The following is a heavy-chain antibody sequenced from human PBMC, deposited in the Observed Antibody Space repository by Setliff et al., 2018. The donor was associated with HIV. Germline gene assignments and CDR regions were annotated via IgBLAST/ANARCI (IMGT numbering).Heavy chain of an antibody. V-gene: IGHV5-51*01. D-gene: IGHD6-13*01. CDR2: IYPDDSNI. Sequence: PGESLKISCKALGYTFSTYWIGWVRQMPGEGLEWMGIIYPDDSNIRYNPSFQSQVTISADKSITTAYLEIHNLKASDTATYYCARRDGRSMNAFQIWGPGTMVTVSS. CDR1: GYTFSTYW. J-gene: IGHJ3*01. CDR3: ARRDGRSMNAFQI.